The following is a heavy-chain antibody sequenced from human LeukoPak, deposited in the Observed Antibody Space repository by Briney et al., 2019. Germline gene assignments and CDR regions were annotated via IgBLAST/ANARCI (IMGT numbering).Heavy chain of an antibody. V-gene: IGHV1-2*04. CDR1: GYTFTGYY. CDR3: ARSTMVRGVIIRKADAFDI. D-gene: IGHD3-10*01. Sequence: ASVTVSCTASGYTFTGYYMHWVRQAPGQGLEWMGWINPNSGGTNYAQKFQGWVTMTRDTSISTAYMELSRLRSDDTAVYYCARSTMVRGVIIRKADAFDIWGQGTMVTVSS. J-gene: IGHJ3*02. CDR2: INPNSGGT.